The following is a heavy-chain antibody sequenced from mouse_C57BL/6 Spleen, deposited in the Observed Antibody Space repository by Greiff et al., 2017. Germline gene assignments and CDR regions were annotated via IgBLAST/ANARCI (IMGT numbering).Heavy chain of an antibody. Sequence: EVQLQQSGPELVKPGASVKISCKASGYTFTDYYMNWVKQSHGKSLEWIGDINPNNGGTSYNQKFKGKATLTVDKSSSTAYMELRSLTSEDSAFYYCARCYYDYDWFAYWGQGTLVTVSA. V-gene: IGHV1-26*01. CDR1: GYTFTDYY. CDR3: ARCYYDYDWFAY. D-gene: IGHD2-4*01. J-gene: IGHJ3*01. CDR2: INPNNGGT.